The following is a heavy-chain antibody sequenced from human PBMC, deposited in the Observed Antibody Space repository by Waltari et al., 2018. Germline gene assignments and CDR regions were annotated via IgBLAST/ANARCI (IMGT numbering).Heavy chain of an antibody. CDR1: GFTFNIFG. V-gene: IGHV3-30*18. Sequence: QLVESGGGVVRPGRSLRLSCEASGFTFNIFGMHWVRRAPGKGVEWVASISSEGLNVVYGDAVKGRFTISRDNSKNTVFLEMNSLRTEDTAVYYCANGRSGSWCYFEFRGRGTLVTVSS. D-gene: IGHD3-10*01. J-gene: IGHJ4*02. CDR2: ISSEGLNV. CDR3: ANGRSGSWCYFEF.